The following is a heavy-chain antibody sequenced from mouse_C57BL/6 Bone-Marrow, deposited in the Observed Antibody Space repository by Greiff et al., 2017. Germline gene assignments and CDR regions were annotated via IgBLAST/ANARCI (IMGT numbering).Heavy chain of an antibody. CDR1: GYAFSSYW. CDR2: IYPGDGDT. CDR3: ARGSSYGDWYFDV. J-gene: IGHJ1*03. Sequence: VKLMESGAELVKPGASVKISCKASGYAFSSYWMNWVKQRPGKGLEWIGQIYPGDGDTNYNGKFKGKATLTADKSSSTAYMQLSSLTSEDSAVYFCARGSSYGDWYFDVWGTGTTVTVSS. V-gene: IGHV1-80*01. D-gene: IGHD1-1*01.